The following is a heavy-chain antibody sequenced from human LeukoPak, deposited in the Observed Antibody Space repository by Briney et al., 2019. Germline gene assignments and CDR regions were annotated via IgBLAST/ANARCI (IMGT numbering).Heavy chain of an antibody. J-gene: IGHJ5*02. D-gene: IGHD3-3*01. Sequence: TSETLSLTCAVYGGSFSGYYWSWIRQPPGKGLEWIGEINHSGSTNYNPPLKSRVTISVDTSKNRFSLKLSSVTAADTAVYYCARSKAYYDFWSGYFKFDPWGQGTLVTVSS. CDR3: ARSKAYYDFWSGYFKFDP. CDR1: GGSFSGYY. V-gene: IGHV4-34*01. CDR2: INHSGST.